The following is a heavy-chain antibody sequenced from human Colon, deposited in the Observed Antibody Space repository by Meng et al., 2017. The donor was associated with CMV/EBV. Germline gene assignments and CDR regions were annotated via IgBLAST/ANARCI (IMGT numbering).Heavy chain of an antibody. V-gene: IGHV3-7*01. J-gene: IGHJ4*02. Sequence: GESLKISCAASGFTFSSYWMSWVRQAPGKGLEWVANIKQDGSEKYYVDSVKGRFTASRDNARNSLYLQMNSLRAEDTAVYYCARGALGHCSDNDCRTAGDYWGQGTLVTVSS. CDR1: GFTFSSYW. D-gene: IGHD2-15*01. CDR3: ARGALGHCSDNDCRTAGDY. CDR2: IKQDGSEK.